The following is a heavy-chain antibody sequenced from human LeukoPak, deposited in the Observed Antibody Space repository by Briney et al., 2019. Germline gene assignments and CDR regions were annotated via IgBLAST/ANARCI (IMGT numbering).Heavy chain of an antibody. Sequence: PGGSLRLSCAASGFTFSSYSMNWVRQAPGKGLEWVSSISSSSSYIYYADSVKGRFTISRDNAKNSLYLQMNSLRAEDTALYYCAKAYSPWFGELFYPFDYWGQGTLVTVSS. CDR3: AKAYSPWFGELFYPFDY. CDR2: ISSSSSYI. CDR1: GFTFSSYS. D-gene: IGHD3-10*01. J-gene: IGHJ4*02. V-gene: IGHV3-21*04.